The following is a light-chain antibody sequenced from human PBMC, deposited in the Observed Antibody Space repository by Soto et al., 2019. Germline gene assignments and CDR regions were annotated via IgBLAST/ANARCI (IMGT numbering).Light chain of an antibody. CDR3: QQHNSFSIT. J-gene: IGKJ5*01. Sequence: DIQMTQSPFTLSASVGDIVTIACRASESISRWLAWYQQKPGKAPKILIYKASSLESGVPSRLSGSGSGTDLNLTINRLQADDFATYYCQQHNSFSITCGQGTRLEIK. CDR2: KAS. V-gene: IGKV1-5*03. CDR1: ESISRW.